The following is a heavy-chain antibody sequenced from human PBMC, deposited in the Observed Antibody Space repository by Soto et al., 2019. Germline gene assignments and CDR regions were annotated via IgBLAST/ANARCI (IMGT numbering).Heavy chain of an antibody. V-gene: IGHV4-38-2*01. Sequence: PSETLSLTCAVSGYSISSGYYWGWIRQPPGKGLEWIGSIYHSGSTYYNPSLKSRVTISVDTSKNQFSLKLSSVTAADTAVYYCARDTYYYDSSGLNWFDPWGQGXLVTVYS. J-gene: IGHJ5*02. D-gene: IGHD3-22*01. CDR3: ARDTYYYDSSGLNWFDP. CDR1: GYSISSGYY. CDR2: IYHSGST.